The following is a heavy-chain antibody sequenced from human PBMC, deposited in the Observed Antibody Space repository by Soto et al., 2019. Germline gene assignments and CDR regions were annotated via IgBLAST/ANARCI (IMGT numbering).Heavy chain of an antibody. D-gene: IGHD6-19*01. CDR3: ARDRGIGVAGFDY. Sequence: QVQLVQSGAEVKKPGASVKVSCKASGYTFTSYAMHWVRQAPGQRLEWMGWINAGNGNTKYSQKFQGRVTITRDTSASTADMELSSLRSEDTAVYYCARDRGIGVAGFDYWGQGTLVTLSS. CDR2: INAGNGNT. V-gene: IGHV1-3*01. J-gene: IGHJ4*02. CDR1: GYTFTSYA.